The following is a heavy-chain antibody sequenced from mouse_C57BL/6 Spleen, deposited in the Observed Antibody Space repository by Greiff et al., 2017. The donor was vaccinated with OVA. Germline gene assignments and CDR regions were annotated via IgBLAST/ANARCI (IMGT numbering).Heavy chain of an antibody. CDR1: GYTFTSYG. D-gene: IGHD4-1*01. J-gene: IGHJ4*01. Sequence: QVQLQQSGAELARPGASVKLSCKASGYTFTSYGISWVKQRTGQGLEWIGEIYPRSGNTYYNEKFKGKATLTADKSSSTAYMELRSLTSKDSAVYFCARRGANWDAMDYWGQGTSVTVSS. CDR2: IYPRSGNT. CDR3: ARRGANWDAMDY. V-gene: IGHV1-81*01.